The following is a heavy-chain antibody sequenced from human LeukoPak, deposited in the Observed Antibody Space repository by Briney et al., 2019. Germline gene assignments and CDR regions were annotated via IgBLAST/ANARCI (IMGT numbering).Heavy chain of an antibody. CDR1: GYTFTGYY. J-gene: IGHJ4*02. V-gene: IGHV1-2*02. D-gene: IGHD6-13*01. Sequence: ASVTVSCKASGYTFTGYYAHWVRQAPGQGLEWMGWISPNSGATRYEQKFQGRVTMTRDTSISTAYMELRRLRSDDTAVYYCARGIAEGGTSFDFWGQGTLVSVSS. CDR2: ISPNSGAT. CDR3: ARGIAEGGTSFDF.